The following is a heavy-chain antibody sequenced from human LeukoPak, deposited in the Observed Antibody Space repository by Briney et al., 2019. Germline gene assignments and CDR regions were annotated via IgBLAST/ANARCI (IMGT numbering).Heavy chain of an antibody. Sequence: PGRSLRLSCAASGFTFSSYAMSWVRQAPGKGLEWVSAISGSGGSTYYADSVKGRFTISRDNSKNTLYLQMNSLRAEDTAVYYCGGSRITMVRGVPADWGQGTLVTVSS. J-gene: IGHJ4*02. V-gene: IGHV3-23*01. CDR1: GFTFSSYA. CDR3: GGSRITMVRGVPAD. CDR2: ISGSGGST. D-gene: IGHD3-10*01.